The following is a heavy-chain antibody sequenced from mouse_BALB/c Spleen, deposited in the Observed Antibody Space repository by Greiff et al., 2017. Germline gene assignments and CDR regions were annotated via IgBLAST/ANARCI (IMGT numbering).Heavy chain of an antibody. D-gene: IGHD2-1*01. V-gene: IGHV6-6*02. J-gene: IGHJ1*01. CDR3: TRIYYGNYRYFDV. CDR1: GFTFSNNW. Sequence: VMLVESGGGLVQPGGSMKLSCVASGFTFSNNWMNWVRQSPEKGLEWVAEIRLKSNNYATHYAESVKGRFTISRDDSKSSVYLQMNNLRAEDTGIYYCTRIYYGNYRYFDVWGAGTTVTVSS. CDR2: IRLKSNNYAT.